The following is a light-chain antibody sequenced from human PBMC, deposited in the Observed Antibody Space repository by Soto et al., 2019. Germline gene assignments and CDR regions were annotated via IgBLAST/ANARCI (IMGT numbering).Light chain of an antibody. J-gene: IGKJ2*03. CDR2: HAS. Sequence: DIQMTQSPSTLSAFVGDSVTITCRASQSISTWLAWYQQKPGKPPKVLIYHASSLESGVPSRFSGSGSGTEFTLTITTLQREDFATYYCQQFNYYPYSFGQGTKLEIK. CDR1: QSISTW. V-gene: IGKV1-5*01. CDR3: QQFNYYPYS.